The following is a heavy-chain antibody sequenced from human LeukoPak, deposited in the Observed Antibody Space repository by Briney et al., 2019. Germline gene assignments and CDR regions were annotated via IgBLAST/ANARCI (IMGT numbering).Heavy chain of an antibody. V-gene: IGHV3-48*03. CDR2: ISSSGSTI. D-gene: IGHD2-2*01. Sequence: GGSLRLSCAASGFTFSSYEMNWVRQAPGKGLVWVSYISSSGSTIYYADSVKGRITISRDNAKNSLYLQMNSLRAEDTAVYYCATSRPFNYWGQGTLVTVSS. J-gene: IGHJ4*02. CDR1: GFTFSSYE. CDR3: ATSRPFNY.